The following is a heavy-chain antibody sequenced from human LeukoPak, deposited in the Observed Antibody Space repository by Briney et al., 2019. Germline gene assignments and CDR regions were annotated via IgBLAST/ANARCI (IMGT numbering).Heavy chain of an antibody. D-gene: IGHD3-22*01. Sequence: GGSLRLSCAASGFTFSSHWMHWVRQAPGKGLVWVSRINGDGSSTSYADSVKGRFTISRDNARNTLYLQMNSLRAEDTAVYYCASGGYYYDNSGYDYWGQGTLVTVSS. CDR2: INGDGSST. CDR3: ASGGYYYDNSGYDY. J-gene: IGHJ4*02. CDR1: GFTFSSHW. V-gene: IGHV3-74*01.